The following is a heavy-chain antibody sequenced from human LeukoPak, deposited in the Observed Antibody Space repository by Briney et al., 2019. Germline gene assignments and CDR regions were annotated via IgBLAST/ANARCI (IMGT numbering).Heavy chain of an antibody. D-gene: IGHD6-13*01. CDR1: GFTFSSYS. CDR3: ASGQVAAAGIFDY. Sequence: GSLRLSCAASGFTFSSYSMNWGRQAPGKGLGWVASISSSSSYIYYADSVKGRFTISRDNAKNSLYLQMNSLRAEDTAVYYRASGQVAAAGIFDYWGQGTLVTASS. J-gene: IGHJ4*02. CDR2: ISSSSSYI. V-gene: IGHV3-21*01.